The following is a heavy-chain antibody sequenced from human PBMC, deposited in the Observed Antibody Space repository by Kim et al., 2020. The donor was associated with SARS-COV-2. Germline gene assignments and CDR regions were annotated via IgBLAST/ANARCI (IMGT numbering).Heavy chain of an antibody. CDR1: GFTFSSYG. CDR2: ISFDGSNK. Sequence: GGSLRLSCAASGFTFSSYGIHWVRQAPGKGLEWVAVISFDGSNKYYADSVKGRFTISRDNSKNMLFLQMNSLRAEDTALYYCAKDCYVSGTYYIHTYYYGMDVWGQGTTVTVSS. V-gene: IGHV3-30*18. J-gene: IGHJ6*02. D-gene: IGHD3-10*01. CDR3: AKDCYVSGTYYIHTYYYGMDV.